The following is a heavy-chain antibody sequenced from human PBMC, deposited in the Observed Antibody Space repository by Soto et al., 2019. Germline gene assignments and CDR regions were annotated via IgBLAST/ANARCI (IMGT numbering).Heavy chain of an antibody. J-gene: IGHJ6*02. V-gene: IGHV1-18*01. CDR1: GYTFTNYD. CDR3: ARGYYYGSGRPTPGGMDV. CDR2: ISTYTGNT. Sequence: QVHLVQSGAEVKKPGASVKVSCKASGYTFTNYDINWVRQAPGQGLEWMGWISTYTGNTNYAQKLQGRVTMTTDTSTSRAYMELSSLRSDDTAVYYCARGYYYGSGRPTPGGMDVWGQGTTVTVSS. D-gene: IGHD3-10*01.